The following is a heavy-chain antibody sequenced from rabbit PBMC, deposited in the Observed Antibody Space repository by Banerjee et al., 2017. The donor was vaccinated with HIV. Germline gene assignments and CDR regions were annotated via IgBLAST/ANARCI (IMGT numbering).Heavy chain of an antibody. CDR2: ITYDGRT. CDR3: ARDLAGVIGWNFNL. J-gene: IGHJ4*01. CDR1: GFDFSRYG. Sequence: QEQLVESGGGLVQPGGSLKLSCKASGFDFSRYGVSWVRQAPGKGLEYIGYITYDGRTYYASWVNGRFSISSHNAQNTLYLQLNSLTAADTATYFCARDLAGVIGWNFNLWGPGTLVTVS. D-gene: IGHD4-1*01. V-gene: IGHV1S47*01.